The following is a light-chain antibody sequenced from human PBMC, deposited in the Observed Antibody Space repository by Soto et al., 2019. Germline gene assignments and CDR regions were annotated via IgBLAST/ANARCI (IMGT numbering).Light chain of an antibody. V-gene: IGKV3-20*01. Sequence: MVLTQPPDTLSLSPRERATLYCRASQSISSTQLVWYQQKPGQAPTLLILGASSRATGIPDRFSGSGSGTDFTLTISSLEPEHCAVYYCQQYGGSPRTFGQGTKVDIK. CDR1: QSISSTQ. J-gene: IGKJ1*01. CDR3: QQYGGSPRT. CDR2: GAS.